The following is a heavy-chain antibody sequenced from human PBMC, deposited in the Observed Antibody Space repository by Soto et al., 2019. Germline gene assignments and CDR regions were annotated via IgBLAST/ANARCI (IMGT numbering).Heavy chain of an antibody. V-gene: IGHV1-18*04. CDR1: GYTFTSYG. D-gene: IGHD2-8*01. CDR3: ARDSHYCTNGVCPTDY. CDR2: ISAYNGNT. J-gene: IGHJ4*02. Sequence: GASVKVSCKASGYTFTSYGISWVRRAPGQGLEWMGWISAYNGNTNYAQKLQGRVTMTTDTSTSTAYMELRSLRSDDTAVYYCARDSHYCTNGVCPTDYWGQGTLVTVSS.